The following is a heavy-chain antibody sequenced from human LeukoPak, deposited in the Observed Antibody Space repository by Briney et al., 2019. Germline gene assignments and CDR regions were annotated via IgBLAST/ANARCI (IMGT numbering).Heavy chain of an antibody. CDR3: ARGDLGYCSGGSCYWHY. Sequence: KPSETLSLTCAVYGGSFSGYYWSWIRQPPGKGLEWIGEINHSGSTNYNPSLKSRVTISVDTSKNQFSLKLSSVTAADTAVYYCARGDLGYCSGGSCYWHYWGQGTLVTVSS. CDR2: INHSGST. CDR1: GGSFSGYY. D-gene: IGHD2-15*01. V-gene: IGHV4-34*01. J-gene: IGHJ4*02.